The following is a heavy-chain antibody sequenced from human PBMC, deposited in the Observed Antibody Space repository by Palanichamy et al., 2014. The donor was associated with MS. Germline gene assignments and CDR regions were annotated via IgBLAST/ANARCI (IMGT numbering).Heavy chain of an antibody. V-gene: IGHV3-23*01. Sequence: IAHSGGGKSYADSVKGRFTISRENSKDTLYLQMDSLRAEDTALYYCAKDRVFGDGFWSLDSWGQGTLVTVSS. CDR3: AKDRVFGDGFWSLDS. CDR2: IAHSGGGK. D-gene: IGHD3-3*01. J-gene: IGHJ4*02.